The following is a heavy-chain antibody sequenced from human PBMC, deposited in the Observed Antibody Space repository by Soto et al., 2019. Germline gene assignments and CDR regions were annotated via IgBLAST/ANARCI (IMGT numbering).Heavy chain of an antibody. CDR3: ARECAGYSSGWYQRGGFDY. J-gene: IGHJ4*02. CDR2: IWYDGSNK. CDR1: GFTFSSYG. Sequence: QVQLVESGGGVVQPGRSLRLSCAASGFTFSSYGMHWVRQAPGKGLEWLAVIWYDGSNKYYADSVKGRFTISRDNSKNPLYLQMNSLRAEDTAVYYCARECAGYSSGWYQRGGFDYWGQGTLVTVSS. D-gene: IGHD6-19*01. V-gene: IGHV3-33*01.